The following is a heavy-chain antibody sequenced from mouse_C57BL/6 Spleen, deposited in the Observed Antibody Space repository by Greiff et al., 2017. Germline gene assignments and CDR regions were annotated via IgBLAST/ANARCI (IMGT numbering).Heavy chain of an antibody. CDR1: GYTFTSYW. V-gene: IGHV1-7*01. Sequence: QVQLQQSGAELAKPGASVKLSCKASGYTFTSYWMHWVKQRPGQGLEWIGYINPSSGYTKYNQKFKDKATLTADTSSNTAYMQLSSLTTEDSAIYYCKGWFAYWGQGTLVTVSA. CDR3: KGWFAY. J-gene: IGHJ3*01. CDR2: INPSSGYT.